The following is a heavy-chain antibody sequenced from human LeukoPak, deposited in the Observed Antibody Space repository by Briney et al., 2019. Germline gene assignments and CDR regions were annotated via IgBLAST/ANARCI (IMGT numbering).Heavy chain of an antibody. D-gene: IGHD3-22*01. CDR3: ATGSSSATSDAFDI. CDR2: MYYNGNS. J-gene: IGHJ3*02. Sequence: SETLSLTCTVSGGSINSYFWTWIRQPPGKGLDWIGYMYYNGNSNYHPSLRSRVTMSVDTAKNQVSLNLESVTAADTAVYYCATGSSSATSDAFDIWGQGTMVTVSS. CDR1: GGSINSYF. V-gene: IGHV4-59*01.